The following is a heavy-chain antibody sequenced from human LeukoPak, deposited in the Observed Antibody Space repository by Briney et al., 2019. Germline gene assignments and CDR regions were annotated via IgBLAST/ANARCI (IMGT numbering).Heavy chain of an antibody. D-gene: IGHD2-8*02. CDR3: ARVRGYPGRGYFDY. CDR2: INPNSGGT. CDR1: GYTFTGYY. V-gene: IGHV1-2*02. Sequence: GASVKVSCKASGYTFTGYYMHWVRQAPGQGLEWMGWINPNSGGTNYAQKFQGRVTMTRDTSISTAYMELSRLRSDDTAVYYCARVRGYPGRGYFDYWGQGTLVTVSS. J-gene: IGHJ4*02.